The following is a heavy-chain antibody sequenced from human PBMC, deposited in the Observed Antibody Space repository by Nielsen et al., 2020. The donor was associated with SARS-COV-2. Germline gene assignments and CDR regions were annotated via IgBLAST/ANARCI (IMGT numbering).Heavy chain of an antibody. Sequence: GESLKISCAASGFTFSDYYMSWIRQAPGKGLEWVSAISGSGGSTYYADSVKGRFTISRDNSQSTLFLQMNSLRAEDTAMYYCAKGDGDSWSPFLYVDPWGQGTLVTVSS. V-gene: IGHV3-23*01. CDR3: AKGDGDSWSPFLYVDP. D-gene: IGHD6-13*01. CDR2: ISGSGGST. J-gene: IGHJ5*02. CDR1: GFTFSDYY.